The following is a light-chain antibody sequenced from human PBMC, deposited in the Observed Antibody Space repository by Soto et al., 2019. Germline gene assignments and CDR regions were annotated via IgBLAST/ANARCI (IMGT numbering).Light chain of an antibody. CDR1: QSVSSN. CDR2: DIS. CDR3: QQYNRWPLT. V-gene: IGKV3D-15*01. J-gene: IGKJ4*01. Sequence: ETVMTQSPATLSVSPGERATLSCRASQSVSSNLAWYQQKPGQPPRLLIYDISTRATGIPTRFSGSGSGTEFTLTISSLQSEDFAVYYCQQYNRWPLTFGGGTKVDIK.